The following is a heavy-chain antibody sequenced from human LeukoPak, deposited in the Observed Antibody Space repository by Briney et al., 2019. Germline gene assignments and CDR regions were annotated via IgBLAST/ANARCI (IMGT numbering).Heavy chain of an antibody. CDR2: IIPIFGTA. CDR1: GGTFSSYA. D-gene: IGHD1-1*01. CDR3: ATTTGTTIATINWFDP. Sequence: SVTVSCKASGGTFSSYAISWVRQAPGQGLEWMGGIIPIFGTANYAQKFQGRVTITTDESTSTAYMELSSLRSEDTAVYYCATTTGTTIATINWFDPWGQGTLVTVSS. J-gene: IGHJ5*02. V-gene: IGHV1-69*05.